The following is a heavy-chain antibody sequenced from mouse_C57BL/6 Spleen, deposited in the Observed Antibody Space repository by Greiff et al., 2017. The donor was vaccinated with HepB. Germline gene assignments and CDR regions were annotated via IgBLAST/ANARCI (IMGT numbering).Heavy chain of an antibody. CDR2: IYPGDGDT. Sequence: VQLQQSGPELVKPGASVKISCKASGYAFSSSWMNWVKQRPGKGLEWIGRIYPGDGDTNYNGKFKGKATLTADKSSSTAYMQLSSLTSEDSAVYFCARSVAYYSNLPYAMDYWGQGTSVTVSS. J-gene: IGHJ4*01. CDR3: ARSVAYYSNLPYAMDY. D-gene: IGHD2-5*01. V-gene: IGHV1-82*01. CDR1: GYAFSSSW.